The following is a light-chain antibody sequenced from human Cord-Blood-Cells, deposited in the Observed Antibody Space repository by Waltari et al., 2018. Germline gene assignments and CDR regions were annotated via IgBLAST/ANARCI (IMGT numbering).Light chain of an antibody. J-gene: IGLJ3*02. CDR3: QAYDSCNHKV. V-gene: IGLV6-57*01. Sequence: NFMLTPPHSVSEHPGTTVTISCPRSSGSIARHYGQGYPQRPGSSPTTVIDEDNQRPSGVPSRFAGPIDSSSNSASLTISGLKTEDEADYYWQAYDSCNHKVFGGGTKLTVL. CDR1: SGSIARHY. CDR2: EDN.